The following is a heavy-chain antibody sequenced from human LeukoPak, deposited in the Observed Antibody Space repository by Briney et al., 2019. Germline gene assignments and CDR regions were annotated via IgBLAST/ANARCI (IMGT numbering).Heavy chain of an antibody. D-gene: IGHD3-22*01. Sequence: SVKVSCTASGGTFSSYAISWVPQAPGQGLEWMGGIIPIFGTANYAQKFHGRVTITTDESTSTAYMELSSLRSEDTAVYYCARDRYYDSSGIRGDWFDPWGQGTLVTVSS. CDR2: IIPIFGTA. J-gene: IGHJ5*02. V-gene: IGHV1-69*05. CDR3: ARDRYYDSSGIRGDWFDP. CDR1: GGTFSSYA.